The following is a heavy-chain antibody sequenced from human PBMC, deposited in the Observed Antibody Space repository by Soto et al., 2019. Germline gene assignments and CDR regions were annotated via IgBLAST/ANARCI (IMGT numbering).Heavy chain of an antibody. Sequence: GGSLRLSCAASGSTFNTYGMHWLRQAPGKGLEWVAVISYDGSDKYYADSVKGRFIISRDNSKNTLYLQMNSLRAEDTAIYYCAKASGESYPGSRVFDFWGQGTRVTVSS. D-gene: IGHD3-10*01. J-gene: IGHJ4*02. V-gene: IGHV3-30*18. CDR3: AKASGESYPGSRVFDF. CDR2: ISYDGSDK. CDR1: GSTFNTYG.